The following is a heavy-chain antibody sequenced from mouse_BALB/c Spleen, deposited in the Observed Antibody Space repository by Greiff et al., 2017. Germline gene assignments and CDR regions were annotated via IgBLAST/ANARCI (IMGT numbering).Heavy chain of an antibody. CDR3: ASPLDYGSSPAWFAY. CDR1: GFTFSSFG. CDR2: ISSGSSTI. Sequence: EVHLVESGGGLVQPGGFRKLSCAASGFTFSSFGMHWVRQAPEKGLEWVAYISSGSSTIYYADTVKGRFTISRDNPKNTLFLQMTSLRSEDTAMYYCASPLDYGSSPAWFAYWGQGTLVTVSA. D-gene: IGHD1-1*01. J-gene: IGHJ3*01. V-gene: IGHV5-17*02.